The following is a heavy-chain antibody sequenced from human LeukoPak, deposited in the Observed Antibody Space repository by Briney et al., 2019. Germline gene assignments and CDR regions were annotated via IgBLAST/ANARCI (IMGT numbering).Heavy chain of an antibody. V-gene: IGHV4-59*07. J-gene: IGHJ5*02. Sequence: TLSVTHTVPVPSITGYSLTWVPQPQGQGLEWIGYFHNSRTTSYNPSLTGRVTISVDTAMDQISLKLNSVTAADTAVYYCARGHLGLSPWGQGTHVTVPS. D-gene: IGHD3-10*01. CDR2: FHNSRTT. CDR1: VPSITGYS. CDR3: ARGHLGLSP.